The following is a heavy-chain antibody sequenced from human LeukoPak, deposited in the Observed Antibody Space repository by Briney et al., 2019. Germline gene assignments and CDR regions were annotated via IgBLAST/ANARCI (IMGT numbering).Heavy chain of an antibody. CDR1: GGSFSGYY. Sequence: SETLSLTSAVYGGSFSGYYWSWLRQPPGEGLEWIGEINNSGSTNYNPSLKSRVTISVDTSKNQFSLKLSSVTAAATAVYYCARRKTNYYDSSGYTIDYWGQGTLVTVSS. CDR2: INNSGST. D-gene: IGHD3-22*01. CDR3: ARRKTNYYDSSGYTIDY. V-gene: IGHV4-34*01. J-gene: IGHJ4*02.